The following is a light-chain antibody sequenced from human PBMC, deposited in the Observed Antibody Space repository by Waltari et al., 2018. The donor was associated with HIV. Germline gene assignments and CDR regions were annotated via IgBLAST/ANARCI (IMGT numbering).Light chain of an antibody. CDR3: CSYAGSYTLL. CDR1: SSTVGAYDY. J-gene: IGLJ3*02. Sequence: QSALTPPRPVPGSPRQSVTIPSTGTSSTVGAYDYVSWYQQYPGQAPILMIDDVTQRPSGVPDRFSGSKSDNTASLTISGLQAEDEADYYCCSYAGSYTLLFGGGTKLTVL. V-gene: IGLV2-11*01. CDR2: DVT.